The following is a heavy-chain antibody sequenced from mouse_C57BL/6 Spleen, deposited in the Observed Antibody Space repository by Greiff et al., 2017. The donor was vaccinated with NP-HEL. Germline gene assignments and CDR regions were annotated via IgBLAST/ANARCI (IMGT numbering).Heavy chain of an antibody. CDR3: AKNPFITTVGAMDY. Sequence: VQLQQSGPGLVQPSQSLSITCTVSGFSLTSYGVHWVRQSPGKGLEWLGVIWRGGSTDYNAAFMSRLSITKDNSKSQVFFKMHSLQADDTAIYYCAKNPFITTVGAMDYWGQGTSVTVSS. CDR2: IWRGGST. J-gene: IGHJ4*01. CDR1: GFSLTSYG. V-gene: IGHV2-5*01. D-gene: IGHD1-1*01.